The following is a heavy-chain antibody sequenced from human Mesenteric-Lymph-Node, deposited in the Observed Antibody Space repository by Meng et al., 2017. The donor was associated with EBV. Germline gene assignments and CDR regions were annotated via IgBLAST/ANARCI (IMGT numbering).Heavy chain of an antibody. D-gene: IGHD3-10*01. CDR1: GGAISSDN. Sequence: QLQLQECGPGLVKPSETLSLTCTISGGAISSDNGAWIRQPPGKGLEWIGDTGTSYYNPSLKNRVTISVDTSNQSSLKLSSVTAADTAVYYCARRLHYYGSLGSWGQGTLVTVSS. CDR2: TGTS. J-gene: IGHJ4*02. CDR3: ARRLHYYGSLGS. V-gene: IGHV4-39*01.